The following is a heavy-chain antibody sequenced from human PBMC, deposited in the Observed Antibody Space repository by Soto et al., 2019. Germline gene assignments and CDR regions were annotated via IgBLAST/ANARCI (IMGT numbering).Heavy chain of an antibody. CDR3: ARDSDCHSTSCFFPPHV. J-gene: IGHJ6*02. CDR1: GFTFSDEN. Sequence: GGSLRLSCSASGFTFSDENMSWVRQVPGKGLEWVSGISGGGSYIFYADSVQGRFSIFRDNPKNSLFLEMNSLRVEDTAVYYCARDSDCHSTSCFFPPHVWGQGTTVTVSS. V-gene: IGHV3-21*06. D-gene: IGHD2-2*01. CDR2: ISGGGSYI.